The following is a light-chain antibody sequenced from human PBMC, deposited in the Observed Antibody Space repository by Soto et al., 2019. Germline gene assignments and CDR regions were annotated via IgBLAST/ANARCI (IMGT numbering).Light chain of an antibody. CDR1: SSNIGAGYD. CDR3: RSYSSSNIYL. J-gene: IGLJ1*01. V-gene: IGLV1-40*01. Sequence: QSVRTQPPSVSGAPGQRVTISCTGSSSNIGAGYDVHWYQQLPGTAPKLLIYGNSNRPSGVPDRFSGSKSGNTASLTISGLQADDEADYYCRSYSSSNIYLFGTGTKVTVL. CDR2: GNS.